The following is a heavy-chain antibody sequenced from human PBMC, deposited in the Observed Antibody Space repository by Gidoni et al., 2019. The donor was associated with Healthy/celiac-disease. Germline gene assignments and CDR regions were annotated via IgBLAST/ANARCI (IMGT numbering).Heavy chain of an antibody. CDR1: GFTFSSYG. CDR2: IKQDGSEK. V-gene: IGHV3-7*01. J-gene: IGHJ4*02. D-gene: IGHD3-16*02. Sequence: EVQLVESGGGLVQPGGSLRLSCAAAGFTFSSYGWSWVRQAPGKGLEWVANIKQDGSEKYYVDSVKGRFTISRDNAKNSLYLQMNSLRAEDTAVYYCARSRFVITFGGVIAYYFDYWGQGTLVTVSS. CDR3: ARSRFVITFGGVIAYYFDY.